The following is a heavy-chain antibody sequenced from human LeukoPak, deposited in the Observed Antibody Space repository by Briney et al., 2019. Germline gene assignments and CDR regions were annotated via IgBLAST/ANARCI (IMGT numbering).Heavy chain of an antibody. J-gene: IGHJ4*02. Sequence: PWASVKVSCTASGYTFTSYGISWVRQAPGQGLEWVGWINPASGGTKYAQKFQGRVTMTRDTSITTAYMELSRLTSDDTAVYYCVRDYYDGSRNYFDYWGQGTLVPVSS. CDR2: INPASGGT. V-gene: IGHV1-2*02. CDR1: GYTFTSYG. CDR3: VRDYYDGSRNYFDY. D-gene: IGHD3-22*01.